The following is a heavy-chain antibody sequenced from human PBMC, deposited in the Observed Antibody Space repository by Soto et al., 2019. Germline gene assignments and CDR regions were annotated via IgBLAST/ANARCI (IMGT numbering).Heavy chain of an antibody. CDR2: INSDGSST. Sequence: GALRLSCAASGFTFSSYWMHWVRQAPGKGLVWVSRINSDGSSTSYADSVKGRFTISRDNAKNTLYLQMNSLRAEDTAVYYCARDNWEPPGSNGMDVWGQGTTVTVSS. V-gene: IGHV3-74*01. CDR3: ARDNWEPPGSNGMDV. D-gene: IGHD3-10*01. J-gene: IGHJ6*02. CDR1: GFTFSSYW.